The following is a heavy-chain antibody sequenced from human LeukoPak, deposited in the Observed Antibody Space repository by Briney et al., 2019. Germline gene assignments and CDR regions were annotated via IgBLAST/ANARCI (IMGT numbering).Heavy chain of an antibody. D-gene: IGHD2-15*01. V-gene: IGHV4-4*07. CDR3: ARGKIHDYCSGDTCNTRVYYYMDV. CDR2: IYISGLT. Sequence: PSETLSLTWTLSGVSISSYSGSWIRQPAQTGLEWNGRIYISGLTNYNPSLKSRGTMSVDTAKNQFSLKLSSVTAADAAVYYCARGKIHDYCSGDTCNTRVYYYMDVWRKGTTVTVSS. CDR1: GVSISSYS. J-gene: IGHJ6*03.